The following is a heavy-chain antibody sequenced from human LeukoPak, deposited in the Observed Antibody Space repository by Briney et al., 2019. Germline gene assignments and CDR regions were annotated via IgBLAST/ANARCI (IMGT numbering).Heavy chain of an antibody. V-gene: IGHV4-59*01. Sequence: SETLSLTCTVSGGSISSYYWSWIRHSPGKGLECSGYIHYTGSTNYNPSLKSRVTISVETSKNQFSLKLSSVTAADTAVYYCARSTSYGHYYYYYYMDVWGKGTTVTVSS. CDR2: IHYTGST. CDR1: GGSISSYY. D-gene: IGHD5-18*01. CDR3: ARSTSYGHYYYYYYMDV. J-gene: IGHJ6*03.